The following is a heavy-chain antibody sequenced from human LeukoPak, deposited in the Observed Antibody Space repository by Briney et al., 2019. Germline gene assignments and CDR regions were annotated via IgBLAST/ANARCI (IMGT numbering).Heavy chain of an antibody. CDR3: AKVRDRFLEWLLRSDGSFDY. CDR2: IRYDGNNN. V-gene: IGHV3-30*02. J-gene: IGHJ4*02. D-gene: IGHD3-3*01. CDR1: GFTFSSYG. Sequence: PGGSLRLSCAASGFTFSSYGMHWVRQAPGKGLEWVAFIRYDGNNNYYADSVKGRFTIFRDNSKNTLYLQMNSLRAEDTAVYYCAKVRDRFLEWLLRSDGSFDYWGQGTLVTVSS.